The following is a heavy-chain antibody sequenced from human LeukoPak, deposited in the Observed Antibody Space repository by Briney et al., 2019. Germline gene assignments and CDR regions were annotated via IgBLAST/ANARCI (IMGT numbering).Heavy chain of an antibody. Sequence: PSETLSLTCAVYGGSFSGYYWSWIRQPPGKGLEWIGYIYYSGSTNYNPSLKSRVTISVDTSKNQFSLKLSSVTAADTAVYYCASAGGPVDYWGQGTLVTVSS. CDR2: IYYSGST. J-gene: IGHJ4*02. D-gene: IGHD3-10*01. V-gene: IGHV4-59*01. CDR3: ASAGGPVDY. CDR1: GGSFSGYY.